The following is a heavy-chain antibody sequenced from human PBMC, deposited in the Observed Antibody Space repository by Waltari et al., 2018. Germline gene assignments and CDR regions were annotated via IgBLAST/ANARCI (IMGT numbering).Heavy chain of an antibody. D-gene: IGHD6-19*01. CDR1: AFSFSSYG. J-gene: IGHJ5*02. Sequence: QVQFVESGGGGVQPGRSLRISCLGSAFSFSSYGMHWVRQAPGKGLEWVVLMWFDGTNEYYADSVKGRFRISRDNSNNMVLLQRDNLRAEDTAVYYCATTYSSGWYHQFDPRGQGTRVTVSS. CDR3: ATTYSSGWYHQFDP. V-gene: IGHV3-33*01. CDR2: MWFDGTNE.